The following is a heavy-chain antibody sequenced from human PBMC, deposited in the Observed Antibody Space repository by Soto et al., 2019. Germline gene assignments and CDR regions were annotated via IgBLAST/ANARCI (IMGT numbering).Heavy chain of an antibody. CDR2: INPSGGST. D-gene: IGHD2-2*01. CDR3: ARDLAPLLAYHYYYYYYMDF. Sequence: GASVKVSCKASGYTFTSYYMHWVRQAPGQGLEWMGIINPSGGSTSYAQKFQGRVTMTRDTSTSTVYMELSSLRSEDTAVYYCARDLAPLLAYHYYYYYYMDFWGKGTTVTVSS. V-gene: IGHV1-46*03. J-gene: IGHJ6*03. CDR1: GYTFTSYY.